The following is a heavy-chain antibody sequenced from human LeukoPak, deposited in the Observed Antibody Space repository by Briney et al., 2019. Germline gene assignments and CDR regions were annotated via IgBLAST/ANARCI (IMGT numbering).Heavy chain of an antibody. V-gene: IGHV3-23*01. CDR3: AKDAKPYYYDSSGYYYAGAFDI. CDR1: GFTFSTYA. J-gene: IGHJ3*02. Sequence: GGSLRLSCAASGFTFSTYAMSWVRQAPGGGLEWVSAISGSGGSTYYADSVKGRFTISRDNSKNTLHLQMNILRAEDTAVYYCAKDAKPYYYDSSGYYYAGAFDIWGQGTMVTVSS. CDR2: ISGSGGST. D-gene: IGHD3-22*01.